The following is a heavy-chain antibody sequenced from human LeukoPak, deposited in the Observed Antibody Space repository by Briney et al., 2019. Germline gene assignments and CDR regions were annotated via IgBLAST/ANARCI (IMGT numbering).Heavy chain of an antibody. V-gene: IGHV4-39*01. CDR2: IYYSGST. CDR1: GGSISSSSYY. J-gene: IGHJ3*02. D-gene: IGHD1-26*01. Sequence: PSETLSLTCTVSGGSISSSSYYWGWIRQPPGKGLEWIVSIYYSGSTYYNPSLKSRVTISVDTSKNQFSLKLSSVTAADTAVYYCARLVLGATMKYAFDIWGQGTMVTVSS. CDR3: ARLVLGATMKYAFDI.